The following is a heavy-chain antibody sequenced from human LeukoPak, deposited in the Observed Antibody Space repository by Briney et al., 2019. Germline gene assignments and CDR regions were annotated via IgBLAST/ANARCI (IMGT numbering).Heavy chain of an antibody. CDR3: ARYCTSSTCRRLENYYGIDV. Sequence: GGSLRLSCAASGFTFSSYAMCWVRQAPGKGLEWVSAISDSGGSTYYADSVKGRFTISRDNSKNTLYLQMNALRAEDTAMYYCARYCTSSTCRRLENYYGIDVWGQGTTVTVSS. V-gene: IGHV3-23*01. CDR1: GFTFSSYA. CDR2: ISDSGGST. J-gene: IGHJ6*02. D-gene: IGHD2-8*01.